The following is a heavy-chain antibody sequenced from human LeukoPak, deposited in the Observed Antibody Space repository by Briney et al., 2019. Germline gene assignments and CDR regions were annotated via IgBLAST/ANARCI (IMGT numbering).Heavy chain of an antibody. V-gene: IGHV3-15*01. D-gene: IGHD1-26*01. CDR3: TTDSGSYDL. Sequence: GGSLRLSCAASGFTFSNAWMSWVRQAPGKGLEWGGRIKSKTDGGTTDYAAPVKGRFTISRDDSKNTLYLQMNSLKTEDTAVYYCTTDSGSYDLWGQGTLVTVSS. J-gene: IGHJ5*02. CDR2: IKSKTDGGTT. CDR1: GFTFSNAW.